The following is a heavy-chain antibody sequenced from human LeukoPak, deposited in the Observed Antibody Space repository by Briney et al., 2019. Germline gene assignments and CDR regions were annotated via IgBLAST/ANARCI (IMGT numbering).Heavy chain of an antibody. CDR3: ARVLGSISH. Sequence: ASVKVSCKASGYTFSTCDINWVRQATGQGLEWMGWMNPNSGNTGFAHKFQGRVTMTRDTSISTAYMELSSLRSEDTGVYDCARVLGSISHWGQGTLVTVSS. CDR1: GYTFSTCD. CDR2: MNPNSGNT. V-gene: IGHV1-8*01. D-gene: IGHD1-1*01. J-gene: IGHJ4*02.